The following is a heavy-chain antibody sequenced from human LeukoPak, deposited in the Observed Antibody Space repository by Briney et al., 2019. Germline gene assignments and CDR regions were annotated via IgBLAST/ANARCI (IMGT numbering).Heavy chain of an antibody. CDR2: INHSGST. J-gene: IGHJ5*02. V-gene: IGHV4-34*01. CDR3: AKSLYGSGSYYNWFDP. CDR1: GGSFSGYY. D-gene: IGHD3-10*01. Sequence: NPSETLSLTCAVYGGSFSGYYWSWIRQPPGKGLEWIGEINHSGSTNYNPSLKRRVTISLDTSKNQFSLKLSSVTAADTAVYYCAKSLYGSGSYYNWFDPWGQGTLVTVSS.